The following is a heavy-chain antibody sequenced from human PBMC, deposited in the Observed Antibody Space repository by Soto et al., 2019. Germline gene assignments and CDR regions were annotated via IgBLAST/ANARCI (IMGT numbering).Heavy chain of an antibody. D-gene: IGHD4-17*01. J-gene: IGHJ4*02. CDR2: ISAYNGNT. Sequence: QVQLVQSGAEVKKPGASVKVSCKASGYTFTSYGITWVRQTPGQGLEWMGWISAYNGNTNYAQQLQGRVTMTTDTSTSTADMELRSLRSDDTAVYYCARDHHDYGGIGEFDYWGKVTLFTVSS. V-gene: IGHV1-18*01. CDR3: ARDHHDYGGIGEFDY. CDR1: GYTFTSYG.